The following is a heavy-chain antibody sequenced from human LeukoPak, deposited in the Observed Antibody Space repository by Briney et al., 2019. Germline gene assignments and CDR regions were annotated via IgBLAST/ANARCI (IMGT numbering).Heavy chain of an antibody. CDR1: GYTFITYY. CDR2: INPSGGST. J-gene: IGHJ3*02. CDR3: ATVLSPHKTTSAFDI. V-gene: IGHV1-46*01. Sequence: ASVKVSCKASGYTFITYYIHWVRQPPGLGLEWMGIINPSGGSTTYAQKFQGRVTVTLDTSTSTVYMDLSSLRSEDTAVYYCATVLSPHKTTSAFDIWGQGTMVTVSS. D-gene: IGHD4-17*01.